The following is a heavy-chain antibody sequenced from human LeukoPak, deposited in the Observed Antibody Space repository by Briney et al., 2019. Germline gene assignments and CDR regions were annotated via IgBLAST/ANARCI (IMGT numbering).Heavy chain of an antibody. CDR1: GGSISSGDYY. V-gene: IGHV4-30-4*08. CDR2: IYYSGGT. D-gene: IGHD6-13*01. CDR3: ARDRDSSSWYRDAFDI. J-gene: IGHJ3*02. Sequence: SETLSLTCTVSGGSISSGDYYWSWIRQPPGKGLEWIGYIYYSGGTYYNPSLKSRVTISVDTSKNQFSLKLSSVTAADTAVYYCARDRDSSSWYRDAFDIWGQGTMVTVSS.